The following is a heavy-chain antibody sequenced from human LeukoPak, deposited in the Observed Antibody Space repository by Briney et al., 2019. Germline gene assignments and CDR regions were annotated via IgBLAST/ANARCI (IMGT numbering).Heavy chain of an antibody. V-gene: IGHV3-23*01. CDR2: ISGSGGST. CDR1: GFTFRSFW. CDR3: AKDQGRTTVVTHWLDL. J-gene: IGHJ5*02. Sequence: PGGSLRLSCAASGFTFRSFWMHWVRHAPGKGLVWVSAISGSGGSTYYADSVKGRFTISRDNSKNTLYLQMNSLRAEDTAVYYCAKDQGRTTVVTHWLDLWGQGTLVTVSS. D-gene: IGHD4-23*01.